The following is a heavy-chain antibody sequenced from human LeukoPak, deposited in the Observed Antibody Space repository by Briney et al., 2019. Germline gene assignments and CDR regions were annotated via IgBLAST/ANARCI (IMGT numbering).Heavy chain of an antibody. V-gene: IGHV3-7*01. J-gene: IGHJ4*02. D-gene: IGHD3-22*01. CDR2: IKQDGSEK. Sequence: PGGSLTLSCAASGFTFSSYWMSWVRQAPGKGLEWVANIKQDGSEKYYVDSVKGRFTISRDNAKNSLYLQMNSLRAEDTAVYYCAIRGYYDSSGYYFDDYWGQGTLVTVSS. CDR1: GFTFSSYW. CDR3: AIRGYYDSSGYYFDDY.